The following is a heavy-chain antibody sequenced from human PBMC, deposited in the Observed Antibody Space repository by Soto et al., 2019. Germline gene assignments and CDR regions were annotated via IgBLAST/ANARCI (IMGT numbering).Heavy chain of an antibody. CDR1: GYSFTSYW. V-gene: IGHV5-51*01. D-gene: IGHD5-12*01. CDR2: IYPGDSDT. J-gene: IGHJ5*02. Sequence: GESLKISCKGSGYSFTSYWIGWVRQMPGKGLEWMGIIYPGDSDTRYSPSFQGQVTISADKSISTAYLQWSSLKASDTAMYYCAISNSGGAIAQWLDPWAQGTPVTVSS. CDR3: AISNSGGAIAQWLDP.